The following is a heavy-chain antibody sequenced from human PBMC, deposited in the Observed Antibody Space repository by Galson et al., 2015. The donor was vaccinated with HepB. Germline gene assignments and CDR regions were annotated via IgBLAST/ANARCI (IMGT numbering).Heavy chain of an antibody. D-gene: IGHD4-17*01. CDR3: ARDPAYNYDDYGPGFDYMDV. J-gene: IGHJ6*03. Sequence: SLRLSCAASGFIFSNYWMHWVRQAPGKGLVWVSRINSDGSDTTYADSVKGRFTISRDNAKNTLYLQMNSLRAEDTAVYYCARDPAYNYDDYGPGFDYMDVWGKGTTVTVSS. CDR1: GFIFSNYW. CDR2: INSDGSDT. V-gene: IGHV3-74*01.